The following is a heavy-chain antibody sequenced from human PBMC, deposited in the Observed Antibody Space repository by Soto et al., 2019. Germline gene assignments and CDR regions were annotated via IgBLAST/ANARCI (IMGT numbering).Heavy chain of an antibody. Sequence: EVQLLESGGGLVLPGGSLRLSCAASGFTFSSYAMSWVRQAPGKGLEWVSAISGSGGSTYYADSVKGRFTISRDNSKNTLYLQMNSLRAEDTAVYYCANSPGSYYDFWSGYPDAFDIWGQGTMVTVSS. CDR2: ISGSGGST. V-gene: IGHV3-23*01. D-gene: IGHD3-3*01. J-gene: IGHJ3*02. CDR1: GFTFSSYA. CDR3: ANSPGSYYDFWSGYPDAFDI.